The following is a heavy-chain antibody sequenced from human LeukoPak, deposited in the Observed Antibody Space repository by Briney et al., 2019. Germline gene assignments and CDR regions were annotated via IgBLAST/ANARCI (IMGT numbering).Heavy chain of an antibody. Sequence: GGSLRLSCAASGFTFRSYWMNWVRQAPGKGLEWVSYISSSSSTIYYADSVKGRFTISRDNAKNSLYLQMNSLRAEDTAVYYCAREGGYSSGWYYFDYWGQGTLVTVSS. J-gene: IGHJ4*02. CDR3: AREGGYSSGWYYFDY. V-gene: IGHV3-48*01. CDR1: GFTFRSYW. CDR2: ISSSSSTI. D-gene: IGHD6-19*01.